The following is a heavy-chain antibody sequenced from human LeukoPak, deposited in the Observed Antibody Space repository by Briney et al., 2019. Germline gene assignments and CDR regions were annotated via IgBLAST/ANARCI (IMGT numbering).Heavy chain of an antibody. CDR2: IWYDGSEK. CDR1: GFTFSSYS. J-gene: IGHJ5*01. D-gene: IGHD7-27*01. CDR3: ARDGPNGGRDFAS. Sequence: GGSLRLSCAASGFTFSSYSMNWVRQAPGKGLEWVAVIWYDGSEKYYGASVKGRFTISRDNSMNTLSLEMSSLRAEDTALYYCARDGPNGGRDFASWGQGTLVTVSS. V-gene: IGHV3-33*08.